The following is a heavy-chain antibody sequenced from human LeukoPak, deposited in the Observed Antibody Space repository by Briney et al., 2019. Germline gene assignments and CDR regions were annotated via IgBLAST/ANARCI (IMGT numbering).Heavy chain of an antibody. D-gene: IGHD1-26*01. CDR1: GGTFSSYA. CDR3: ARVPRGSYRGGFDY. CDR2: IIPILGIA. V-gene: IGHV1-69*04. J-gene: IGHJ4*02. Sequence: ASVKVSCKASGGTFSSYAISWVRQAPGQGLEWMGRIIPILGIANYAQKFQGRVTITADKSTSTAYTELSSLRSEDTAVYYCARVPRGSYRGGFDYWGQGTLVTVSS.